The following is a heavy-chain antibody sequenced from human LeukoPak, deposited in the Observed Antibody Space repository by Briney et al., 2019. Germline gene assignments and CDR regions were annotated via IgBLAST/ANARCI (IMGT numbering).Heavy chain of an antibody. Sequence: PSQTXSLTCTVSGGSISSGGYYWSWIXQQPGKGLEWIGYIYYSGSTYYNPSLKSRFTISVDTSKNHFSLKLSSVTAADTAVYYCARQIGYSGYENYWGQGTLVTVSS. CDR2: IYYSGST. D-gene: IGHD5-12*01. CDR3: ARQIGYSGYENY. J-gene: IGHJ4*02. V-gene: IGHV4-31*03. CDR1: GGSISSGGYY.